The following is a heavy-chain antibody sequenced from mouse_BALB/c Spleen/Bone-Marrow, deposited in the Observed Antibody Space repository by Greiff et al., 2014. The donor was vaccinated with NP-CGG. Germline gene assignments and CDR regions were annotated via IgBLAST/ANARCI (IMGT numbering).Heavy chain of an antibody. Sequence: LMESGAELVRPGASVQLSCKASGYTFTSYWMSWVKQRPVQGLEWIGRIDPYDSETDYNQKFKDKAILTVDKSSSTAYMQLSSLTSEDSAVYYCARWDHFHWFFDVWGAGTTVTVSS. CDR1: GYTFTSYW. CDR3: ARWDHFHWFFDV. D-gene: IGHD1-2*01. CDR2: IDPYDSET. J-gene: IGHJ1*01. V-gene: IGHV1-52*01.